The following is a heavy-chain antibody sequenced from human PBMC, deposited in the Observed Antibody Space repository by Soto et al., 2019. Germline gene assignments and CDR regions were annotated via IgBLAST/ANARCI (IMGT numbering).Heavy chain of an antibody. CDR2: TYYRSKCST. D-gene: IGHD1-26*01. CDR3: ARALAGSYDY. V-gene: IGHV6-1*01. J-gene: IGHJ4*02. CDR1: GDSVSSKDAA. Sequence: PSQTLSLTCALSGDSVSSKDAAWSWSGQSTSRGSEWLGRTYYRSKCSTDYAVSLKGRITVKPDTSKNQFSLQLNSVTPEDTAVYYCARALAGSYDYWGQGTLVTVSS.